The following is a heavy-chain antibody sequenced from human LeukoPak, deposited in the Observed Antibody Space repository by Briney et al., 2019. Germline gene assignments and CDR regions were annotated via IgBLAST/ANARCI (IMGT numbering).Heavy chain of an antibody. CDR1: GGSISSGGYY. CDR2: IYYSGST. J-gene: IGHJ5*02. Sequence: PSETLSLTCTVSGGSISSGGYYWSWIRQHPGKGLEWIGYIYYSGSTNYNPSLKSRVTMSVDTSKNQFSLKLSSVTAADTAVYYCARSVLFDPWGQGTLVTVSS. CDR3: ARSVLFDP. V-gene: IGHV4-61*08.